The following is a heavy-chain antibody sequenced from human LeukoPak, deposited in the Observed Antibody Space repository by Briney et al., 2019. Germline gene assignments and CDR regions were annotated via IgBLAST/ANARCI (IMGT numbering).Heavy chain of an antibody. CDR3: ARARLRYFDWSPSEFDY. CDR1: VYTFTSYG. J-gene: IGHJ4*02. V-gene: IGHV1-18*01. CDR2: ISAYNGNT. D-gene: IGHD3-9*01. Sequence: GASVKVSRKASVYTFTSYGISWVRQAPGQGLEWMGWISAYNGNTNYTQKRQGRVTMTPDTSTSTAYMELRSMRSDDTAVYYCARARLRYFDWSPSEFDYWGQGTLVTVSS.